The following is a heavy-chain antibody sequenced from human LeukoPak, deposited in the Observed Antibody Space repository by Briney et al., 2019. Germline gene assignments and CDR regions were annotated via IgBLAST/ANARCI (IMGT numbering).Heavy chain of an antibody. J-gene: IGHJ4*02. Sequence: PSQTLSLTWTVSGGSISSRPYDWGWIRQPPGKGLEYIGSISYRGSTYYNPSLSSRVTISVDTSSNQFSLKLSSVTAADTAVYYCARHLSQGDGTKRGFYYWGQGTLVTVSS. CDR2: ISYRGST. CDR1: GGSISSRPYD. D-gene: IGHD5-24*01. V-gene: IGHV4-39*01. CDR3: ARHLSQGDGTKRGFYY.